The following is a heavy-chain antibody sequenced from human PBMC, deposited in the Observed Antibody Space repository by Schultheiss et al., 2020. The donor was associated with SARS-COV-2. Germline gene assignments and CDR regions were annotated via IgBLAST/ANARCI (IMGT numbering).Heavy chain of an antibody. D-gene: IGHD4-17*01. CDR2: ISSGGGTT. CDR3: ARGSYGDYDY. V-gene: IGHV3-48*04. Sequence: GGSLRLSCAASGFTFSSYWMSWVRQAPGKGLEWLSFISSGGGTTHYADSVKGRFTISRDYAQNSLYLQMNSLRAEDTAVYYCARGSYGDYDYWGQGTLVTVSS. J-gene: IGHJ4*02. CDR1: GFTFSSYW.